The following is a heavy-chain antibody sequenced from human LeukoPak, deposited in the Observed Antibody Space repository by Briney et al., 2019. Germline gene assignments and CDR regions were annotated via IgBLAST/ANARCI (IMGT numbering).Heavy chain of an antibody. D-gene: IGHD3-22*01. CDR3: ASFPRYYYDSSGPN. CDR2: TYYSGST. Sequence: SETLSLTCTVSGGSISSSSYYWGWIRQPPGKGLEWIGYTYYSGSTYYNPSLKSRVTISVDTSKNQFSLKLSSVTAADTAVYYCASFPRYYYDSSGPNWGQGTLVTVSS. J-gene: IGHJ4*02. CDR1: GGSISSSSYY. V-gene: IGHV4-30-4*08.